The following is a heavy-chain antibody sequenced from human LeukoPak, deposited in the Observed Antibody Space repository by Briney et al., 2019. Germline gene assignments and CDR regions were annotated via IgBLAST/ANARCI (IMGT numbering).Heavy chain of an antibody. CDR1: GFTFRTYW. V-gene: IGHV3-74*01. CDR3: ARYSSSWHANDY. CDR2: ISSDGGSV. Sequence: PGGSLGLSCAASGFTFRTYWMHWVRQAPGRGLVWVSRISSDGGSVSYADSVRGRFTISRDNAKNTMYLQMNGLRAEDTAVYFCARYSSSWHANDYWGQGTLVTVSS. D-gene: IGHD6-13*01. J-gene: IGHJ4*02.